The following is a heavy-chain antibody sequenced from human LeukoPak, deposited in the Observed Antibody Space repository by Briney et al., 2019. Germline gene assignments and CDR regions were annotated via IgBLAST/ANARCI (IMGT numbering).Heavy chain of an antibody. D-gene: IGHD1-26*01. CDR1: GFTFSSYA. CDR2: ISGSGGST. CDR3: APKWELLPIDY. Sequence: GGSLRLSCAASGFTFSSYAMSWVRQAPGKGLEWVSAISGSGGSTYYADSVKGRFTISRDNAKNSLYLQMNSLRAEDTAVYYCAPKWELLPIDYWGQGTLVTVSS. J-gene: IGHJ4*02. V-gene: IGHV3-23*01.